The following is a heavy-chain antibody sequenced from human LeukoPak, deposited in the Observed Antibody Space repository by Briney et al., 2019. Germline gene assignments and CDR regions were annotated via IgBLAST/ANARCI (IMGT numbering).Heavy chain of an antibody. J-gene: IGHJ4*02. CDR3: ARDLGDCSGGSCYRSPGGYFDY. Sequence: GGSLRLSCAASGFTFSSYGMHWVRQAPGKGLEWVAVIWYDGSNKYYADSVKGRFTISRDNSKNTLYLQMNSLRAEDTAVYYCARDLGDCSGGSCYRSPGGYFDYWGQGTLVTVSS. CDR2: IWYDGSNK. CDR1: GFTFSSYG. D-gene: IGHD2-15*01. V-gene: IGHV3-33*01.